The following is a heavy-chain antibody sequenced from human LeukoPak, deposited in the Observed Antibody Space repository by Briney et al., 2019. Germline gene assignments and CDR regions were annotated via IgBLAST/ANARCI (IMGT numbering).Heavy chain of an antibody. D-gene: IGHD4-11*01. J-gene: IGHJ6*03. CDR3: ARTTTLYYYYMDV. Sequence: PGGSLRLSCAASGLTFNIYAMNWVRQAPGKGLEWVSYISSSGSTIYYADSVKGRFTISRDNAKNSLYLQMNSLRAEDTAVYYCARTTTLYYYYMDVWGKGTTVTVSS. V-gene: IGHV3-48*04. CDR2: ISSSGSTI. CDR1: GLTFNIYA.